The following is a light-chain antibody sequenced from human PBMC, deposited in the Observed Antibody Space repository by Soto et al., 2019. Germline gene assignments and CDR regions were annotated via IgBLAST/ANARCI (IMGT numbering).Light chain of an antibody. CDR2: GAS. V-gene: IGKV3D-15*01. Sequence: GDRIPLSCSASQSLTRNLAWYQHKPGQSPRLLIYGASTRATGTPARFSGSGSGTRFTLSISSLQSEDFVVYYCQQYNTWPITFGQGTRLEI. CDR1: QSLTRN. CDR3: QQYNTWPIT. J-gene: IGKJ5*01.